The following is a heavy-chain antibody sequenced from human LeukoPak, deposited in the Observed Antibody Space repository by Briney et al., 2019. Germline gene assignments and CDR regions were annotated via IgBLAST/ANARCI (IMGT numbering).Heavy chain of an antibody. CDR1: GGSLSGYY. V-gene: IGHV4-34*01. J-gene: IGHJ4*02. D-gene: IGHD3-9*01. CDR2: INHSGST. CDR3: ARRPRFDWSTFDY. Sequence: SETLSLTCAVYGGSLSGYYWSWVRQPPGKGLEWIGEINHSGSTNYNPSLKSRVTISVDTSKNQFSLKLSSVTAADTAVYYCARRPRFDWSTFDYWGQGTLVTVSS.